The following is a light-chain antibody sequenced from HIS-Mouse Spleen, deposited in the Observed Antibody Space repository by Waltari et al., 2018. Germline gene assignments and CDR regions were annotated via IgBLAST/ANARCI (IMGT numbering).Light chain of an antibody. Sequence: LTQPRSVSGSPGQSVTIPCTGDALANKYDYWNQQKSGQAPVLVIYEDSKRPSGIPERFSGYSSGTMATLTISGAQVEDEADYYCYSTDSSGNHRVFGGGTKLTVL. CDR3: YSTDSSGNHRV. J-gene: IGLJ2*01. CDR2: EDS. CDR1: ALANKY. V-gene: IGLV3-10*01.